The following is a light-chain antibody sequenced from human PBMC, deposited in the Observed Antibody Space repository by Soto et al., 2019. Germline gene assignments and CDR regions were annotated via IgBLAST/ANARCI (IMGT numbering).Light chain of an antibody. CDR3: QRYGSSLYT. Sequence: EIVLTQSPGTLSLSPGERATLSCRASQSVKSSYLAWYQQKPGQAPRLLIYGASSRATGIPERFSGSGSGTDFTLTISRLEAEDFAVYYCQRYGSSLYTFGQGTKLEIK. CDR2: GAS. V-gene: IGKV3-20*01. CDR1: QSVKSSY. J-gene: IGKJ2*01.